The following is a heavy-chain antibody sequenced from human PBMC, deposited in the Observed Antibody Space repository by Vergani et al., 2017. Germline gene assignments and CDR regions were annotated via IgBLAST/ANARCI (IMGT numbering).Heavy chain of an antibody. CDR1: GFTFSSYS. V-gene: IGHV3-21*01. CDR2: ISSSSSYI. Sequence: EVQLVESGGGLVKPGGSLRLSCVASGFTFSSYSMNWVRQAPGKGLEWVSSISSSSSYIYYADSVKGRFTISRDNAKNSLYLQMNSLRAEDTAVYYCARDLNGKVLQWRIKAYGMDVWGQGTTVTVSS. CDR3: ARDLNGKVLQWRIKAYGMDV. D-gene: IGHD6-19*01. J-gene: IGHJ6*02.